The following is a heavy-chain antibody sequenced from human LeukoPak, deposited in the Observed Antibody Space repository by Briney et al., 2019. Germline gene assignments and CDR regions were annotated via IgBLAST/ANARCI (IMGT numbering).Heavy chain of an antibody. J-gene: IGHJ3*02. CDR3: ARDGTANAFDI. CDR1: GFTFSSYW. D-gene: IGHD6-25*01. Sequence: GGSLRLSCAASGFTFSSYWIHWVRQAPGEGLLWVSRIDSDGSSTGYADSVKGRFTISRDNAKNTLYLQMNSLRAEDTAVYYCARDGTANAFDIWGQGTVVTVSS. CDR2: IDSDGSST. V-gene: IGHV3-74*01.